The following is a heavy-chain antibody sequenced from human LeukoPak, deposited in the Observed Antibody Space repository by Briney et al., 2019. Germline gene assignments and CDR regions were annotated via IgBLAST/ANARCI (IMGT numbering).Heavy chain of an antibody. CDR3: AKGLSLTSMGIDY. D-gene: IGHD3-3*02. CDR2: ISGSGGST. J-gene: IGHJ4*02. V-gene: IGHV3-23*01. Sequence: GGSLRLSCAASGFTFSSYAMSWVRQAPGKGLEWVSAISGSGGSTYYADSVNGRFTVSRDNSRNTLYLQMHSLRADDTAVYYCAKGLSLTSMGIDYWGQGTLVTVSS. CDR1: GFTFSSYA.